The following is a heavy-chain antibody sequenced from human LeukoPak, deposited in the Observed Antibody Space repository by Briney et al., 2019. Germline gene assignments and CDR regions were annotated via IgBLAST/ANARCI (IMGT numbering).Heavy chain of an antibody. V-gene: IGHV3-23*01. CDR1: GFTFSNYA. J-gene: IGHJ4*02. CDR3: AKCVGGGIVVASVFDF. D-gene: IGHD1-26*01. CDR2: ISASGGST. Sequence: GGSLRPSCAASGFTFSNYAISWVRQAPGKGLEWVSAISASGGSTYYADSVKGRFTISRENSKNTLYLQMNSLRAEDTAVYYCAKCVGGGIVVASVFDFWGQGTLVTVSS.